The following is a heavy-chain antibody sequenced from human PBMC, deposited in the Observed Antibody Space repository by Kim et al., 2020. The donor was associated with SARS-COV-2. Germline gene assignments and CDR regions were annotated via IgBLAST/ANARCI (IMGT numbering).Heavy chain of an antibody. CDR3: PGSGIGGGWNVAC. J-gene: IGHJ4*02. CDR1: GFTVSSNY. V-gene: IGHV3-53*01. CDR2: INPVGI. D-gene: IGHD6-19*01. Sequence: GGSLRLSCEASGFTVSSNYMSWVRQAPGKGLEWVSVINPVGIHNYKTSVKGGFPIPETISKNQLFLKINSLKAADTALYFCPGSGIGGGWNVACWGQGTL.